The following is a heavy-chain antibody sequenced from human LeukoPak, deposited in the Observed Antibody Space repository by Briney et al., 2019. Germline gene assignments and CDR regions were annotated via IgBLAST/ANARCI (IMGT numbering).Heavy chain of an antibody. CDR2: ISSSSSTI. CDR1: GFTFSSYS. J-gene: IGHJ6*04. V-gene: IGHV3-48*01. Sequence: GGSLRLSCAASGFTFSSYSMNWVRQAPGKGLEWVSYISSSSSTIYYADSVKGRFTISRDNAKNSLYLQMNSLRAEDTAVYYCARDPPAYCGGDCAAGMDVWGKRTTVTVSS. CDR3: ARDPPAYCGGDCAAGMDV. D-gene: IGHD2-21*01.